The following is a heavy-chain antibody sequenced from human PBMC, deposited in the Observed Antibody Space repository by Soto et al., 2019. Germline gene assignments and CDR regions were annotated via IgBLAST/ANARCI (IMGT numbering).Heavy chain of an antibody. Sequence: SETLSLTCTVSGGSISSYYWSWIRQPAGKGLEWIGRIYTSGSTNYNPSLKSRVTMSVDTSKNQFSLKLSSVTAEDTAVYYCARVGSLYSWYPNWFDPWGQGTLVTVSS. CDR1: GGSISSYY. CDR2: IYTSGST. J-gene: IGHJ5*02. CDR3: ARVGSLYSWYPNWFDP. V-gene: IGHV4-4*07. D-gene: IGHD6-13*01.